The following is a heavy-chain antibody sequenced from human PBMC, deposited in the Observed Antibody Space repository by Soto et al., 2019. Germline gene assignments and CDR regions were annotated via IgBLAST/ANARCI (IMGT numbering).Heavy chain of an antibody. J-gene: IGHJ6*02. V-gene: IGHV4-39*01. Sequence: QLQLQESGPGLVKPSETLSLTCTVSGGSISSSSYYWGWIRQPPGKGLEWIGSIYYSGSTYYNPSRKCRVTISVDTSKNQFSLKLSPVTAADTAVYYCARHGHSSGWGYYYYSMDVWGQGTMVTVSS. D-gene: IGHD6-19*01. CDR1: GGSISSSSYY. CDR2: IYYSGST. CDR3: ARHGHSSGWGYYYYSMDV.